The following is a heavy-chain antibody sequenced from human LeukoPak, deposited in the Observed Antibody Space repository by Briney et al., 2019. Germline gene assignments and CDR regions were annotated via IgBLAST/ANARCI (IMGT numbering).Heavy chain of an antibody. V-gene: IGHV1-69*13. CDR3: ARDPTTVTTDYYYGMDV. D-gene: IGHD4-17*01. Sequence: SVKVSCKASGGTFSSYAISWVRQAPGQGLEWMGGIITIFGTANYAQKFQGRVTITADESTSTAYMELSSLRSEDTAVYYCARDPTTVTTDYYYGMDVWGQGTTVTVSS. J-gene: IGHJ6*02. CDR1: GGTFSSYA. CDR2: IITIFGTA.